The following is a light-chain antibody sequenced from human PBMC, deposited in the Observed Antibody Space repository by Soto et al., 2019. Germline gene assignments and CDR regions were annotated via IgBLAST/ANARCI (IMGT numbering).Light chain of an antibody. CDR2: DVS. CDR1: SSDLGGYNY. J-gene: IGLJ2*01. Sequence: QSALTQPASVSGSPGLSITISCTGTSSDLGGYNYISWFQQHPGKAPKLMIYDVSNRPSGVSNRFSGSKSGNTASLTISGLQAEDEADYYCSSYTSSSTLEIFGGGTKLTVL. V-gene: IGLV2-14*03. CDR3: SSYTSSSTLEI.